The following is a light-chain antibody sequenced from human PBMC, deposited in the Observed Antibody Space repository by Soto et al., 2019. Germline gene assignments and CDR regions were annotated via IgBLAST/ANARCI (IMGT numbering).Light chain of an antibody. V-gene: IGKV3-11*01. J-gene: IGKJ2*01. Sequence: EIVLTQSPVTLSLSPGDRATLSCRASQSIRNYLAWYQQKPGQAPRLLIYDASNRATGIPARFSGSGSGTDFTLTISSLEPEDFAVYYCHQRSNWPQTFGQGTRLEIK. CDR3: HQRSNWPQT. CDR2: DAS. CDR1: QSIRNY.